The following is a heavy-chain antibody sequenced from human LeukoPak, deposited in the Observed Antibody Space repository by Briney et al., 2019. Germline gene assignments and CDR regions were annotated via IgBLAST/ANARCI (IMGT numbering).Heavy chain of an antibody. CDR3: ARVLGMGPTKAPGF. D-gene: IGHD1-26*01. CDR1: GFTFSSFS. V-gene: IGHV3-48*04. J-gene: IGHJ4*02. Sequence: GGSLRLSCAASGFTFSSFSMIWVRQAPGKGLDWVSSISSSGSAMYYADSVKGRFTISRDNAKNSLYLQMNSLGAEDTAVYYCARVLGMGPTKAPGFWGQGTLVTVSS. CDR2: ISSSGSAM.